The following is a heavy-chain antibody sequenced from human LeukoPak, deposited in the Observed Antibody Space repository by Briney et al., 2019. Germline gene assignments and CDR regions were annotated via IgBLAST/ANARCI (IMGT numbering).Heavy chain of an antibody. D-gene: IGHD2-15*01. V-gene: IGHV3-23*01. CDR2: ISGRGDST. CDR3: AKAPCSGGSCYFSD. J-gene: IGHJ4*02. Sequence: GISGRGDSTSYADSVMAQFTISRDNSKNTLYLQMSSLRADDTAVYFCAKAPCSGGSCYFSDWGQGTLDTVSS.